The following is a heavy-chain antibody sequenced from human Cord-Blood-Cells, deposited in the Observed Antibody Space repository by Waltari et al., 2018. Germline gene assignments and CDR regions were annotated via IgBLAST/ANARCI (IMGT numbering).Heavy chain of an antibody. J-gene: IGHJ5*02. V-gene: IGHV1-69*01. CDR3: ASGTTYYYDSSGYNWFDP. Sequence: QVQLVQSGAEVKKPGSSVKVSCKASGGTFSSYAISWVRQAPGQGLEWMGGYFPIFGTANYAQKCQGRVRITADESTSTAYMELSSLRSEDTAVYYCASGTTYYYDSSGYNWFDPWGQGTLVTVSS. CDR1: GGTFSSYA. D-gene: IGHD3-22*01. CDR2: YFPIFGTA.